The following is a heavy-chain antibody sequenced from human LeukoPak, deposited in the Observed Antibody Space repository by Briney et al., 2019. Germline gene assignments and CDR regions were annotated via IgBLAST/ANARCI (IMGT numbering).Heavy chain of an antibody. CDR3: ATAGSSSWSPEYYFDY. CDR1: GYTLTELS. Sequence: ASVKVSCKVSGYTLTELSMHWVRQAPGKGLEWMGGFDPEDGETIYAQKFQGRVTMTEDTSTDTAYMELSSLRSEDTAVYYCATAGSSSWSPEYYFDYWGQGTLVTDSS. J-gene: IGHJ4*02. D-gene: IGHD6-13*01. V-gene: IGHV1-24*01. CDR2: FDPEDGET.